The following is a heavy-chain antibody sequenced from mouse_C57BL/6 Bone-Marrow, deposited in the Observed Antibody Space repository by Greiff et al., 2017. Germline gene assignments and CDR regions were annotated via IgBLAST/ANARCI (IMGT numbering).Heavy chain of an antibody. Sequence: QVQLQQSGAELMKPGDSVKLSCKATGYTFTGYWIEWVKQRPGHGLEWIGEILPGSGSTNYTAKFKGKATFTADTSPNTAYMQISSLTTEDTAIYYDARSVDDYRAVYFDYWGQGTTLTVSS. V-gene: IGHV1-9*01. CDR1: GYTFTGYW. CDR3: ARSVDDYRAVYFDY. D-gene: IGHD2-4*01. J-gene: IGHJ2*01. CDR2: ILPGSGST.